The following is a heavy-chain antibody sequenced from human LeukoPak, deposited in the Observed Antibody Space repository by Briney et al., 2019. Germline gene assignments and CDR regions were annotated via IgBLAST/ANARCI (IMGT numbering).Heavy chain of an antibody. V-gene: IGHV3-21*01. CDR1: GFTFSSYN. CDR3: AKGTYYDILTGPMDV. CDR2: ISSSSSYI. D-gene: IGHD3-9*01. Sequence: PGGSLRLSCAASGFTFSSYNMNWVRQAPGKGLEWVSSISSSSSYIYYADSVKGRFTISRDNSKNTLYLQMNSLRAEDTTVYYCAKGTYYDILTGPMDVWGKGTTVTISS. J-gene: IGHJ6*03.